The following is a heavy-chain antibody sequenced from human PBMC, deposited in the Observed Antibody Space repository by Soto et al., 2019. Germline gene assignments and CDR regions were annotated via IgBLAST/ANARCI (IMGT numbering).Heavy chain of an antibody. V-gene: IGHV6-1*01. D-gene: IGHD6-19*01. Sequence: SQTLSLTCAISGYSVSSNSAAWNWIRQSPSRGLEWLGRTYYRSKWYNDYAVSVKSRITINPDTSKNQFSLQLNSVTPEDTAVYYCATMGVDSGSGWFFDIWGQGTMVTVSS. J-gene: IGHJ3*02. CDR2: TYYRSKWYN. CDR3: ATMGVDSGSGWFFDI. CDR1: GYSVSSNSAA.